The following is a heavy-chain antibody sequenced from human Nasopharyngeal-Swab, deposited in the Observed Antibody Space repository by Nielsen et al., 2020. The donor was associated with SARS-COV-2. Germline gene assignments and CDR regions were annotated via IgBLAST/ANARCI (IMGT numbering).Heavy chain of an antibody. CDR3: AYTAAAVKNFGMDV. Sequence: SETPSLTCTVSGGSISSYYWSWIRQPPGKGLEWIGYIYYSGSTNYNPSLKSRVTISVDTSKNQFSLKLSSVTAADTAVYYCAYTAAAVKNFGMDVWGQGTTVTVSS. D-gene: IGHD5-18*01. V-gene: IGHV4-59*08. CDR1: GGSISSYY. J-gene: IGHJ6*02. CDR2: IYYSGST.